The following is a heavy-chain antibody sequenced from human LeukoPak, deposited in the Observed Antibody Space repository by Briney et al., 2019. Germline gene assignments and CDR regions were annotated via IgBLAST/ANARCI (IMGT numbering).Heavy chain of an antibody. CDR2: MNPNSGNT. D-gene: IGHD6-13*01. V-gene: IGHV1-8*01. J-gene: IGHJ4*02. CDR1: GYTFPNYD. Sequence: ASVKVSCKASGYTFPNYDINWVRQATGQGLEWMGWMNPNSGNTGYAQKFQGRVTITRNTSISTAYMELSSLRSEDTAVYYCARRKPGIAAAGDYWGQGTLVTVSS. CDR3: ARRKPGIAAAGDY.